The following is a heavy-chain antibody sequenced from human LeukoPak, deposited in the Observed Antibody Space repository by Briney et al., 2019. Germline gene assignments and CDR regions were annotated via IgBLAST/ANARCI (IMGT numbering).Heavy chain of an antibody. V-gene: IGHV3-48*03. CDR1: GFTFSSYE. D-gene: IGHD1-26*01. Sequence: GGSLRLSCAASGFTFSSYEMNWVRQAPGKGLEWVSYISSSGSTIYYADSVKGRFTISRDNSKNTLYLQMNSLRAEDTAVYYCAPDVGSHAGYFDYWGQGTLVTVSS. J-gene: IGHJ4*02. CDR3: APDVGSHAGYFDY. CDR2: ISSSGSTI.